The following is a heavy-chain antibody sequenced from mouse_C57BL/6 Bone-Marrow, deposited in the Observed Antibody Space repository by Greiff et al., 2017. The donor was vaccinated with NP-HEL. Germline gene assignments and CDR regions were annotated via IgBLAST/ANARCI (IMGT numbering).Heavy chain of an antibody. CDR3: VRRGDGYYGFDY. V-gene: IGHV10-1*01. CDR2: IRSKSNNYAT. J-gene: IGHJ2*01. D-gene: IGHD2-3*01. Sequence: DVKLVESGGGLVQPKGSLKLSCAASGFSFNTYAMNWVRQAPGKGLEWVARIRSKSNNYATYYADSVKDRFTISRDDSESMLYLQMNNLKTEDTAMYYCVRRGDGYYGFDYWGQGTTLTVSS. CDR1: GFSFNTYA.